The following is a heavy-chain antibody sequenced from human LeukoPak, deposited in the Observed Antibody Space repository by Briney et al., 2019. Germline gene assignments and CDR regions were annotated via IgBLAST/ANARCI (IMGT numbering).Heavy chain of an antibody. CDR2: ISSSSSYI. D-gene: IGHD3-10*01. Sequence: GGSLRLSCAASGFTFTNSAMNWVRQAPGKGLEWVSSISSSSSYIYYADSVKGRFTISRDNAKNSLYLQLNSLRAEDTAVYYCARKYYGSGGAAFDIWGQGTMVTVSS. V-gene: IGHV3-21*01. J-gene: IGHJ3*02. CDR3: ARKYYGSGGAAFDI. CDR1: GFTFTNSA.